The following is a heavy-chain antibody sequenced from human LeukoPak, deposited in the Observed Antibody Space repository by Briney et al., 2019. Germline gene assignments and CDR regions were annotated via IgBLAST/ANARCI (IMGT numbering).Heavy chain of an antibody. CDR1: GFTVSSNY. Sequence: GGSLRLSCAASGFTVSSNYMSWVRQAPGKGLEWVSVIYSGGSTYYADSVKGRFTISGDNSKNTLYLQMNSLRAEDTAVYYCARRSSGWYNWFDPWGQGTLVTVSS. V-gene: IGHV3-53*01. J-gene: IGHJ5*02. CDR3: ARRSSGWYNWFDP. CDR2: IYSGGST. D-gene: IGHD6-19*01.